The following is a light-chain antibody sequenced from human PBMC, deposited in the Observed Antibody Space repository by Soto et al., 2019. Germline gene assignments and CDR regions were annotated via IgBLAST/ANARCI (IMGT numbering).Light chain of an antibody. J-gene: IGLJ1*01. CDR3: GTWDSSLSAYV. CDR1: SSNIGSNS. CDR2: DNN. Sequence: QSVLTQPPSVSAAPGQKVTISFSGSSSNIGSNSVSWCQQLPGTAPKLLIYDNNKRPSGILDRFSGSRSGTSATLGITGLQTGDEVDYYCGTWDSSLSAYVFGTGTKVTVL. V-gene: IGLV1-51*01.